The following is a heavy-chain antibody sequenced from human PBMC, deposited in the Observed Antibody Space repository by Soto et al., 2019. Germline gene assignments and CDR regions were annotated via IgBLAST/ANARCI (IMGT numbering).Heavy chain of an antibody. Sequence: QVQLQESGPGLVKPSQTLSLTCTVSGGSISSGDYYWSWIRQPPGKGLEWIGYIYYSGSTYYNPSLKSRVTMAVDTSKNQFSLKLSSVTAADTAVYYCARDPYSSGWYRGDAFDIWGQGTMVTVSS. CDR1: GGSISSGDYY. V-gene: IGHV4-30-4*01. CDR2: IYYSGST. D-gene: IGHD6-19*01. CDR3: ARDPYSSGWYRGDAFDI. J-gene: IGHJ3*02.